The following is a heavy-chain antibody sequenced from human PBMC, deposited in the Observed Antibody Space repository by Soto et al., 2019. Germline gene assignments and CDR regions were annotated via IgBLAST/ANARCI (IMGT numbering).Heavy chain of an antibody. CDR1: GYTFTSYG. V-gene: IGHV1-18*04. J-gene: IGHJ6*02. CDR2: ISAYNGNT. Sequence: ASVKVSCKASGYTFTSYGISWVRQAPGQGLEWMGWISAYNGNTNYAQKLQGRVTMTTDTSTSTAYMELRSLRSDDTAVYYCASHGLQLDLPFDYWGHASNRCYYYGMDVWGQGTTVTVSS. CDR3: ASHGLQLDLPFDYWGHASNRCYYYGMDV. D-gene: IGHD3-9*01.